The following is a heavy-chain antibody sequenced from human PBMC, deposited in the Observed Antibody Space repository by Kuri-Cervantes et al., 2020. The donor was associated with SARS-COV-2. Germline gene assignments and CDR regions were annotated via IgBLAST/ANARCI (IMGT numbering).Heavy chain of an antibody. CDR2: IKQDGSEK. D-gene: IGHD5-24*01. CDR3: ARARMAGPFDY. CDR1: GFSFSTDW. V-gene: IGHV3-7*02. Sequence: GESLKISCAASGFSFSTDWMTWVRQAPGKGLEWVANIKQDGSEKDYVDSVKGRFTISRDNAKNSLYLQMNSLRAEDTAVYYCARARMAGPFDYWGQGTLVTVSS. J-gene: IGHJ4*02.